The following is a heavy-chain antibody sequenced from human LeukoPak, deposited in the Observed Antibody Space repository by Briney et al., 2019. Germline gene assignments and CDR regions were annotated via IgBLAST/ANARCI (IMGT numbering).Heavy chain of an antibody. CDR2: FYHKSRDT. V-gene: IGHV1-2*02. J-gene: IGHJ3*02. Sequence: ASVTVSFKASGYTFTAYYLHWVRQAPGQGLEWMGYFYHKSRDTYFAQKFQDRVTMTMDTSISTVSMELSRLRSDDTAVYYCARDEDAPNTNALDIWGQGTKVTVSS. CDR1: GYTFTAYY. D-gene: IGHD1/OR15-1a*01. CDR3: ARDEDAPNTNALDI.